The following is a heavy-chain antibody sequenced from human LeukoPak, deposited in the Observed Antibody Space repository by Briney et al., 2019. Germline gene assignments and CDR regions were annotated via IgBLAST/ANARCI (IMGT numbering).Heavy chain of an antibody. J-gene: IGHJ5*02. V-gene: IGHV4-34*01. CDR2: INHSGST. D-gene: IGHD3-10*01. Sequence: SETLSLTCAVYGGSFSGYYWSWLRQPPGKGLEWIGEINHSGSTNYNPSLKSRVTISVDTSKNQFSLKLSSVTAADTAVYYCASSFGEPHIGWFDPWGQGTLVTVSS. CDR1: GGSFSGYY. CDR3: ASSFGEPHIGWFDP.